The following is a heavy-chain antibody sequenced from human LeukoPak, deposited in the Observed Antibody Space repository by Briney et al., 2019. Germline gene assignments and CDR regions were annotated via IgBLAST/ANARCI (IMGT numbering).Heavy chain of an antibody. V-gene: IGHV3-48*01. CDR2: ISSSSSTI. J-gene: IGHJ5*02. CDR3: ARGATRNWFDP. Sequence: GGSLRLSCAASGFTFSSYSTNWVRQAPGKGLEWVSYISSSSSTIYYADSVKGRFTISRDNSKNTLYLQMNSLRAEDTAVYYCARGATRNWFDPWGQGTLVTVSS. CDR1: GFTFSSYS.